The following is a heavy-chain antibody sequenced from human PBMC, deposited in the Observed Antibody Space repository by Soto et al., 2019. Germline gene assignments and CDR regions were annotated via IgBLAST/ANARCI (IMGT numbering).Heavy chain of an antibody. Sequence: GGSLRLSCAASGFTFSRHWMTGVRQAPGKGLEWVVNIKQDGSERYFVDSVKGRFTISRDNTRNSMYLQMNSLRAEDTAVYYCVKDVVFWSWGQGTLVTVSS. CDR1: GFTFSRHW. J-gene: IGHJ4*02. CDR3: VKDVVFWS. D-gene: IGHD2-15*01. CDR2: IKQDGSER. V-gene: IGHV3-7*01.